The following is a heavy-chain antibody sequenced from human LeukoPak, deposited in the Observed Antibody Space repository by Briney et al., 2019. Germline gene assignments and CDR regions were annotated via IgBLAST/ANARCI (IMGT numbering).Heavy chain of an antibody. D-gene: IGHD4-17*01. CDR2: ISSSSSTI. CDR1: GFTFGTYS. V-gene: IGHV3-48*04. J-gene: IGHJ4*02. CDR3: ARDRSTTATTCYGFDY. Sequence: PGGSLRLSCAASGFTFGTYSMNWVRQAPGKGLEWVSYISSSSSTIYYADSVKGRFTISRDNAKNSLYLQMNSLRAEDTAVYYCARDRSTTATTCYGFDYWGQGTLVTVSS.